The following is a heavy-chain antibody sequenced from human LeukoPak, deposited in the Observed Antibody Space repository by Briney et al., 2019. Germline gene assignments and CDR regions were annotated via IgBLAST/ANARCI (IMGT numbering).Heavy chain of an antibody. CDR1: GGSISSGGYY. J-gene: IGHJ4*02. CDR3: AREGEEYQLPLLD. V-gene: IGHV4-30-2*01. Sequence: SETLSLTCTVSGGSISSGGYYWSWIRQPPGKGLEWIGYIYHSGSTYYNPSLKSRVTISVDRSKNQFSLKLSSVTAADTAVYYCAREGEEYQLPLLDWGQGTLVTVSS. D-gene: IGHD2-2*01. CDR2: IYHSGST.